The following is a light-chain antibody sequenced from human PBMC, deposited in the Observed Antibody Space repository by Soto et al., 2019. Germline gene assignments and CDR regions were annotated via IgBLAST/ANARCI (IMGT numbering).Light chain of an antibody. Sequence: QSVLTQPPSVSAAPGQKVTISCSGSSSNIGNNYVSWYQQLPGTAPKLLIYENIKRPSGIPDRFSGSKSGTSATLGITGRQTGDEADYYCGAWDSSLSAVFGGGTKLTVL. V-gene: IGLV1-51*02. J-gene: IGLJ3*02. CDR3: GAWDSSLSAV. CDR1: SSNIGNNY. CDR2: ENI.